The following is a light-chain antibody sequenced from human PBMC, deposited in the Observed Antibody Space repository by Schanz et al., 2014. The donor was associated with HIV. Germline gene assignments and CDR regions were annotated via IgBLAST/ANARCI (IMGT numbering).Light chain of an antibody. CDR2: RAS. Sequence: EIVMTQSPATLSVSPGDTVTLSCRASQSVGSMLDWFQQKPGQAPRLVIFRASTRATGFPARFSGSGSGTEFTLTISSLQSEDFAVYYCLQHDNWPWTFGQGTKGQIK. CDR3: LQHDNWPWT. CDR1: QSVGSM. V-gene: IGKV3-15*01. J-gene: IGKJ1*01.